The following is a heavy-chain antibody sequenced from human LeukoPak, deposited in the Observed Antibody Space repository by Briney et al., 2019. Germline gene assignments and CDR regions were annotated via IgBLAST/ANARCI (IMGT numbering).Heavy chain of an antibody. CDR3: ASVYGSGSYEFDY. D-gene: IGHD3-10*01. CDR2: IYYSGST. J-gene: IGHJ4*02. V-gene: IGHV4-39*01. Sequence: SETLSLTCTVSGGSLSSSSYYRGWIRQPPGKGLEWIGSIYYSGSTYYNPSLKSRVTISVDTSKNQFSLNLSSVTAADTAVYYCASVYGSGSYEFDYWGQGTLVTVSS. CDR1: GGSLSSSSYY.